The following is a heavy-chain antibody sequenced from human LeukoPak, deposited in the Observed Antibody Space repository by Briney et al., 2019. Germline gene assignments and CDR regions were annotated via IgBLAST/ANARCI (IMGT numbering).Heavy chain of an antibody. J-gene: IGHJ4*02. V-gene: IGHV3-23*01. Sequence: GGSLRLSCAASGLTFRNYAMTWVRQAPGTGLEWVSTIAGDGTSTFYADSVRGRFTISRDNSKNMVYLQVSSLRAEDTAVYYCARRGDGGRSFDLWGQGTLVTVSS. CDR3: ARRGDGGRSFDL. D-gene: IGHD4-23*01. CDR1: GLTFRNYA. CDR2: IAGDGTST.